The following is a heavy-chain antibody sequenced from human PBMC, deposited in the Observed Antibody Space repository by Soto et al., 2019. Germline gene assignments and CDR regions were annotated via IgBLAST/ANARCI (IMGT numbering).Heavy chain of an antibody. CDR2: ISGSGGST. J-gene: IGHJ6*02. CDR1: GFTFSSYA. Sequence: PVGSLRLSCAASGFTFSSYAMSWVRQAPGKGLEWVSAISGSGGSTYYADSVKGRFTISRDNSENTLYLQMNSLRAEDTAVYYCAKSLLLGSSGRTTSYYYYGMDVWGQGATLTVSS. D-gene: IGHD6-19*01. V-gene: IGHV3-23*01. CDR3: AKSLLLGSSGRTTSYYYYGMDV.